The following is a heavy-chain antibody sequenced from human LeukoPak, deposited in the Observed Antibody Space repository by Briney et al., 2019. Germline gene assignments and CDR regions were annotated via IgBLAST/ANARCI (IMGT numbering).Heavy chain of an antibody. J-gene: IGHJ5*02. Sequence: PGGSLRLSCAASGFTFSSFGMHWVRQAPGKGLEWVAIIWYDGSYKYYADSVKGRFTISRDNSKNTLDLQMNSLRAEDTAVYYCARGSGFDPWGQGTLVTVSS. CDR1: GFTFSSFG. CDR3: ARGSGFDP. V-gene: IGHV3-33*01. CDR2: IWYDGSYK.